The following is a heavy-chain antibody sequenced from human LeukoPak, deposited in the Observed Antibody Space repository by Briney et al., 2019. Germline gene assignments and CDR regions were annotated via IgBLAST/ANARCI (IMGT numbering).Heavy chain of an antibody. V-gene: IGHV4-59*01. CDR2: IYYTGDT. Sequence: PSETLSLTCSVSGGSLTSSYWSWVRQSPGNGLEWIGYIYYTGDTTYNPSLKGRVTISVDTSKNQFSLKLISLTAADTAVYYCARTTVINKGSSFDIWGQGTLVTVSS. D-gene: IGHD4-17*01. CDR3: ARTTVINKGSSFDI. J-gene: IGHJ3*02. CDR1: GGSLTSSY.